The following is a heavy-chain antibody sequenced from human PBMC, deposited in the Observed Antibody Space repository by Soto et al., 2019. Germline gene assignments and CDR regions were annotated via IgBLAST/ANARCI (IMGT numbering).Heavy chain of an antibody. CDR3: ARGWFGPDV. CDR2: IANAGTDS. V-gene: IGHV3-74*01. J-gene: IGHJ6*04. CDR1: GFTLSGRS. D-gene: IGHD3-10*01. Sequence: EVQLVESGGGLVQPGGSLRLSCAASGFTLSGRSTHWVRQAPGKGLVWVSGIANAGTDSTYADSVKGRFTSSRDNDKNMLYLQMNSLRVEDTAVYYCARGWFGPDVWGKGTTVTVSS.